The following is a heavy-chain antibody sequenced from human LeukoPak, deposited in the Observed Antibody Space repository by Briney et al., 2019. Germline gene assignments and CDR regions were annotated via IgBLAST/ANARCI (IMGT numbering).Heavy chain of an antibody. Sequence: GGSLRLSCAASGFTFSSYAMSWVRQAPGKGLEWVSGISGSGSSTYYVDSVKGRFTISRDNSKNTLYLQMNSLRAEDTAVYYCAKDLVEYNGSTGAFDIWGQGTMVTVSS. CDR1: GFTFSSYA. J-gene: IGHJ3*02. CDR2: ISGSGSST. V-gene: IGHV3-23*01. CDR3: AKDLVEYNGSTGAFDI. D-gene: IGHD5-12*01.